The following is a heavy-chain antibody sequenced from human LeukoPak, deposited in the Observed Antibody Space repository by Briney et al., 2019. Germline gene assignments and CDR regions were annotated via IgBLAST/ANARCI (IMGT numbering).Heavy chain of an antibody. V-gene: IGHV4-31*03. Sequence: SETLSLTCTVSGGSISSGGHYWSWIRRHPGKGLEWIGNIYYSGSTSYNPSLKSRVIISVDTSKNQFSLKLSSVTAADTAVYYCARGKWDYGDYEPFDYWGQGTLVTVSS. D-gene: IGHD4-17*01. CDR3: ARGKWDYGDYEPFDY. CDR1: GGSISSGGHY. CDR2: IYYSGST. J-gene: IGHJ4*02.